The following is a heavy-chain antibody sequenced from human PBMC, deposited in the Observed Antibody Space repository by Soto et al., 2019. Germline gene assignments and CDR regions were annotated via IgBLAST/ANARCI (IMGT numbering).Heavy chain of an antibody. V-gene: IGHV2-5*02. Sequence: QITLKESGPTLVKPTQPLTLTCTFSGFSLSTSGVGVGWIRQPPGKALEWLALIYWDDDKRYSPSLKSRLTITNGTSKIQVVLTITNIDPVDTATYYCAHRRGGYCSGGSCESFDYWGQGTLVTVSS. CDR1: GFSLSTSGVG. CDR3: AHRRGGYCSGGSCESFDY. J-gene: IGHJ4*02. D-gene: IGHD2-15*01. CDR2: IYWDDDK.